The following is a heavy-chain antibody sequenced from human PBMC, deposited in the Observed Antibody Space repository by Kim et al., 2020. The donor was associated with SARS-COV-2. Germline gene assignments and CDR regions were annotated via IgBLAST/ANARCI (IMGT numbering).Heavy chain of an antibody. CDR1: GGTFSSYA. CDR3: ARGLDSGSYGI. D-gene: IGHD1-26*01. J-gene: IGHJ3*02. Sequence: SVKVSCKASGGTFSSYAISWVRQAPGQGLEWMGRIIPILGIANYAQKFQGRVTITADKSTSTAYMELSSLRSEDTAVYYCARGLDSGSYGIWGQGTMVTVSS. V-gene: IGHV1-69*04. CDR2: IIPILGIA.